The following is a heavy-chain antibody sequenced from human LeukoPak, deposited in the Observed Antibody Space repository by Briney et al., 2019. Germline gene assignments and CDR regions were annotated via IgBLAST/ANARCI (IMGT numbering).Heavy chain of an antibody. J-gene: IGHJ4*02. V-gene: IGHV1-2*02. Sequence: ASVTVSCKASGYTFTGYYMHWVRQAPGQGLEWMGWINPNSGGTNYAQKFQGRVTMTRDTSISTAYMEVSRLRSDDTAVYYCHYYDSQGFGYWGQGSLVTVSS. CDR3: HYYDSQGFGY. D-gene: IGHD3-22*01. CDR1: GYTFTGYY. CDR2: INPNSGGT.